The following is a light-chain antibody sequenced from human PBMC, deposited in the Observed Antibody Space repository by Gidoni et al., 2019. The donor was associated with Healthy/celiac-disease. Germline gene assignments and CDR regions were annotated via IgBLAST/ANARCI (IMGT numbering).Light chain of an antibody. J-gene: IGKJ3*01. Sequence: EIVLTQSPAPLSLSPGERATLSCRASQSVSSYLAWYQQKPGQAPRLLIYDASNRATGIPARFSGRGSGTDFTLTISSLEPEDFAVYYCQQRSNWPPALGPGTKVDIK. CDR2: DAS. CDR3: QQRSNWPPA. V-gene: IGKV3-11*01. CDR1: QSVSSY.